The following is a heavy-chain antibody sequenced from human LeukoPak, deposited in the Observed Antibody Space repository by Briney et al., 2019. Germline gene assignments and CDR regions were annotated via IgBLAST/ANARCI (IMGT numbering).Heavy chain of an antibody. CDR3: ARASPDCSSTSCFYYFDY. D-gene: IGHD2-2*01. V-gene: IGHV4-59*12. J-gene: IGHJ4*02. CDR1: GGSISSYY. Sequence: SETLSLTCTVSGGSISSYYWSWIRQPPGKGLEWIGYIYYSGSTNYNPSLKSRVTISVDTSKNQFSLKLSSVTAADTAVYYCARASPDCSSTSCFYYFDYWGQGTLVTVSS. CDR2: IYYSGST.